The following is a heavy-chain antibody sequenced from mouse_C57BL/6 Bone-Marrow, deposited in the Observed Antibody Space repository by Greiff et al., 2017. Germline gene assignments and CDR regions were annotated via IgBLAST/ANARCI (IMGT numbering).Heavy chain of an antibody. CDR2: IWSGGST. D-gene: IGHD4-1*01. CDR1: GFSLTSSG. Sequence: VMLVESGPGLVQPSQSLSITCTVSGFSLTSSGVHWVRQSPGKGLEWLGVIWSGGSTDYNAAFISRLSSSKDNSKSQVFFKMNSLQADDTAIYYCARNGGSGRGFAYWGQETLVTVSA. CDR3: ARNGGSGRGFAY. V-gene: IGHV2-2*01. J-gene: IGHJ3*01.